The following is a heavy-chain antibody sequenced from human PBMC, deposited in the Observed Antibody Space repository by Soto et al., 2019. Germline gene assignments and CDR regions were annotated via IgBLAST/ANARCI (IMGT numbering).Heavy chain of an antibody. V-gene: IGHV4-4*02. CDR3: AIRWELLLSGSSGLDY. Sequence: QVQLQESAPGLVKPSGTLSLTCAVSGGSISSSNWWSWVRQPPGKGLEWIGEIYHSGSTNYNPSLKSRVTISVDKSKNQFSLKLSSVTAADTAVYYCAIRWELLLSGSSGLDYWGQGTLVTVSS. J-gene: IGHJ4*02. CDR1: GGSISSSNW. CDR2: IYHSGST. D-gene: IGHD1-26*01.